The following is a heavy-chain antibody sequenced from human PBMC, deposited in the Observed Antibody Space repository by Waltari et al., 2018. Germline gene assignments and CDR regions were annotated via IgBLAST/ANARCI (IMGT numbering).Heavy chain of an antibody. D-gene: IGHD1-26*01. J-gene: IGHJ4*02. CDR1: GFTFRSYA. CDR2: ISGSGGST. V-gene: IGHV3-23*01. Sequence: EVQLLESGGVLVQPGGSLRLSCAASGFTFRSYAMSWVRQAPGKGLEWVSAISGSGGSTYYADAVKGRFTISRDNSKNTLYLQMNSLRAEDTAVYYCAKDLVGALGVIDYWGQGTLVTVSS. CDR3: AKDLVGALGVIDY.